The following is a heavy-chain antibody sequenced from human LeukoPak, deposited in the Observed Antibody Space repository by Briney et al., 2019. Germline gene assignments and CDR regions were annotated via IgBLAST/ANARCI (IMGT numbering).Heavy chain of an antibody. CDR2: IKQDGSEK. Sequence: GGSLRLSCAASGFTFSRFWMNWVRQAPGKGLEWVANIKQDGSEKYYVDSVKGRFTISRDNAKNSLYLQMNSLRAEDTAVYYCVRGHLWLHFWGQGTLVTVSS. V-gene: IGHV3-7*03. CDR3: VRGHLWLHF. CDR1: GFTFSRFW. J-gene: IGHJ4*02. D-gene: IGHD2/OR15-2a*01.